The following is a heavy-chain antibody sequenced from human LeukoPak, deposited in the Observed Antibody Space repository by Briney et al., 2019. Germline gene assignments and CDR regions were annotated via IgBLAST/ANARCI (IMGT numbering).Heavy chain of an antibody. J-gene: IGHJ4*02. V-gene: IGHV3-7*02. CDR3: AKRGGYETMAAFDY. CDR2: IKQDGSEK. CDR1: GVMFPSYW. Sequence: PGGSLRLSCAASGVMFPSYWMTWVRQAPGKGLEWVANIKQDGSEKYYVDSVKGRFTISRDNAKNSVYLQMNSLRAEDTAVYYCAKRGGYETMAAFDYWGQGTLVTVSS. D-gene: IGHD3-10*01.